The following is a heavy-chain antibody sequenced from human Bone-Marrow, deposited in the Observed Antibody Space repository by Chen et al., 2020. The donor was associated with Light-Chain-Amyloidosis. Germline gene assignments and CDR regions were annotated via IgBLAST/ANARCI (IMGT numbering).Heavy chain of an antibody. J-gene: IGHJ4*02. CDR3: ARRRDGYNFDY. Sequence: IGWVRQMPGKGLEWMGVIYPDDSDARYSPSFEGQVTISADKSITTAYLQWRSLNASDTAMYYCARRRDGYNFDYWGQGSLVTVSS. D-gene: IGHD5-12*01. V-gene: IGHV5-51*01. CDR2: IYPDDSDA.